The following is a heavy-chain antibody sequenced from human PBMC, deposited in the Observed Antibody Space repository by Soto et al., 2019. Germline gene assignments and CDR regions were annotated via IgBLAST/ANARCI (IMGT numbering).Heavy chain of an antibody. D-gene: IGHD6-19*01. J-gene: IGHJ4*02. V-gene: IGHV3-7*01. CDR1: GFTFSSFW. Sequence: EVQLVESGGTLVQPGGSLRLSCAASGFTFSSFWMHWVRQAPGKGLEWVAVIKQVGSETHYVDSVKGRFTISRDNVKNSLFLQMNSLRAEDSAVYYCARGSGWAADYWGRGTLVTVSS. CDR2: IKQVGSET. CDR3: ARGSGWAADY.